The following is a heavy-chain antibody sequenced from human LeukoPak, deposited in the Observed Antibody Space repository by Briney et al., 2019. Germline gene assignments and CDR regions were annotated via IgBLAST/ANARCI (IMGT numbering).Heavy chain of an antibody. CDR2: VTGTGGNT. V-gene: IGHV3-23*01. CDR1: GFTFDSYA. CDR3: AKVHGSGSYRFDF. D-gene: IGHD3-10*01. J-gene: IGHJ4*02. Sequence: GGSLRLSCEGSGFTFDSYAMSWVRQSPGKGLEWVSAVTGTGGNTYHADSVKDRFTISRDNSKTTVHLQMNSLRAEDTAIYYCAKVHGSGSYRFDFWGQGTLVTVSS.